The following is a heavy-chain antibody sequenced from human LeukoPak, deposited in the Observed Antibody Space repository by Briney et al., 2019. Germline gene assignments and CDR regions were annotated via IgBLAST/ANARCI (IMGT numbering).Heavy chain of an antibody. V-gene: IGHV3-7*01. CDR2: IKQDGSEK. CDR1: GFSFSYYW. Sequence: GGSLRLSCAASGFSFSYYWMSWVRQAPGKGLEWVANIKQDGSEKYYVDSVKGRFTISRDDAKKSLYLQMNSLRAEDTAIYYCARDAEVGTLFGVLSRYNWFDPWGQGTLVTVSS. J-gene: IGHJ5*02. CDR3: ARDAEVGTLFGVLSRYNWFDP. D-gene: IGHD3-3*01.